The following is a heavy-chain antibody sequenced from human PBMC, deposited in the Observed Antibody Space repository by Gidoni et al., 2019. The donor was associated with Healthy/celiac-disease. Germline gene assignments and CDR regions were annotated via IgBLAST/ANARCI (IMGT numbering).Heavy chain of an antibody. J-gene: IGHJ4*02. V-gene: IGHV3-21*01. CDR1: GFTFSSYS. CDR2: ISSSSSYI. Sequence: EVQLVESGGGLVKPGGSLRLSCAASGFTFSSYSMNWVRQAPGKGLEWVSSISSSSSYIYYADSVKGRFTISRDNAKNSLYLQMNSLRAEDTAVYYCARDGGADYYFDYWGQGTLVTVSS. D-gene: IGHD3-16*01. CDR3: ARDGGADYYFDY.